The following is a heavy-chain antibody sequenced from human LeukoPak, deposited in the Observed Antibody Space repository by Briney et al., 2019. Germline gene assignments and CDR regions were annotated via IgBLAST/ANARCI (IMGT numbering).Heavy chain of an antibody. CDR1: GFTFSSYS. J-gene: IGHJ4*02. D-gene: IGHD3-22*01. CDR2: ISSSSSYI. CDR3: AKTGNYCDSTHPLDY. Sequence: PGGSLRLSCAASGFTFSSYSMNWVRQAPGKGLEWVSSISSSSSYIYYADSVKGRFAISRDNAKNSLYLQMNSLRAEDTAVYYCAKTGNYCDSTHPLDYWGQGTLVTVSS. V-gene: IGHV3-21*01.